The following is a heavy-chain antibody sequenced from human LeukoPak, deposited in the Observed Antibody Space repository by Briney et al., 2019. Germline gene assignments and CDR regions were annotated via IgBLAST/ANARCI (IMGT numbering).Heavy chain of an antibody. CDR3: ARGGGYDYVWGRDSNWFDP. V-gene: IGHV4-30-4*08. D-gene: IGHD3-16*01. J-gene: IGHJ5*02. CDR2: IYYSGST. CDR1: GGSISSGDYY. Sequence: SQTLSLTCTVSGGSISSGDYYWSWIRQPPGKGLEWIGYIYYSGSTYYNPSLKSRVTISVDTSKNQFSLKLSSVTAADTAVYYCARGGGYDYVWGRDSNWFDPWGQGTLVTVSS.